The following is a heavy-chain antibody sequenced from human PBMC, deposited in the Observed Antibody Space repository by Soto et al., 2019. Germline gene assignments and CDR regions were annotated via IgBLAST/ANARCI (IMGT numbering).Heavy chain of an antibody. J-gene: IGHJ6*02. V-gene: IGHV4-31*02. D-gene: IGHD2-21*02. Sequence: DLEWIGYIYYSGSTSYHPALKSRVTISVDTSKNQFSLKLSSVTAADTAVYYCARVCGGDCHNGMDVWGQGTTVTVSS. CDR2: IYYSGST. CDR3: ARVCGGDCHNGMDV.